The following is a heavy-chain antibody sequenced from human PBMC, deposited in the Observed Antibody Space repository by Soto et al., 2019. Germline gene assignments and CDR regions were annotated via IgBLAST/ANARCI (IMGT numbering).Heavy chain of an antibody. V-gene: IGHV3-11*01. Sequence: QVQLVESGGGLVKPGGSLRLSCAASGFTFSDYYMSWIRQAPGKGLEWVSYISSSGTTIYYKESVKGRFTISRDNTKNSLYLQMNSLRAEDTALYYCAREPRITIFGLVIRYFDYWGQGTLVTVSS. CDR3: AREPRITIFGLVIRYFDY. CDR2: ISSSGTTI. J-gene: IGHJ4*02. D-gene: IGHD3-3*01. CDR1: GFTFSDYY.